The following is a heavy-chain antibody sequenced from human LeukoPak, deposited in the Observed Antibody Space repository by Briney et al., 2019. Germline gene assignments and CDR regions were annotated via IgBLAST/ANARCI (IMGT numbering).Heavy chain of an antibody. Sequence: GGSLRLSCKGSGFTFDDYAMHWVRQAPGKGLEWVSVISGDGGSTYYTDSVKGRFTISRDNSKNSLYLQMNSLRTEDTALYYCAKDRNGDGYNWGAFDIWGQGRMATVSS. D-gene: IGHD5-24*01. CDR1: GFTFDDYA. V-gene: IGHV3-43*02. J-gene: IGHJ3*02. CDR3: AKDRNGDGYNWGAFDI. CDR2: ISGDGGST.